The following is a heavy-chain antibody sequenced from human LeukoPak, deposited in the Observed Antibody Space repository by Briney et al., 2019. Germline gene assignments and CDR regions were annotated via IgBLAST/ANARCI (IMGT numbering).Heavy chain of an antibody. CDR3: AGDRDIVLMVYASSDLYEYYFDY. CDR1: GYTFTSYG. V-gene: IGHV1-18*01. D-gene: IGHD2-8*01. J-gene: IGHJ4*02. CDR2: ISAYNGNT. Sequence: GASVKVSCKASGYTFTSYGISWVRQAPGQGLEWMGWISAYNGNTNYAQKLQGRVTMTTDTSTSTAYMELRSLRSDDTAVYYCAGDRDIVLMVYASSDLYEYYFDYWGQGTLVTVSS.